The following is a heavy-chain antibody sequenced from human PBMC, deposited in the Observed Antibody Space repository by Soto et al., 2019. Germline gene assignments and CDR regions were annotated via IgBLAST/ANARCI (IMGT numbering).Heavy chain of an antibody. CDR1: GYTFTGYY. Sequence: ASVKVSCKASGYTFTGYYMHWVRQAPGQGLEWMGWINPNSGGTNYAQKFQGWVNMTRDTSISTAYMELSRLRSDDTAVYYCARDLTSPNYYDILTGYYYYYYGMDVWGQGTTVTVSS. CDR2: INPNSGGT. D-gene: IGHD3-9*01. J-gene: IGHJ6*02. V-gene: IGHV1-2*04. CDR3: ARDLTSPNYYDILTGYYYYYYGMDV.